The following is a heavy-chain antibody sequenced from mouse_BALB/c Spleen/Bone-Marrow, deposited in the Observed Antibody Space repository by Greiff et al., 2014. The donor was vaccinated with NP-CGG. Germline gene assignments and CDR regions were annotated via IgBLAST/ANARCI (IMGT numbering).Heavy chain of an antibody. D-gene: IGHD1-2*01. Sequence: VMLVESGPGLVAPSQSLSITCTVSGFSLTNHGVHWVRQPPGKGLEWLGVIWADGSTNYNSALMSRLSISKDNSKSQVFFKMNSLQTDDTAMYYCARITTATGAMDYWGQGTSVTVSS. CDR1: GFSLTNHG. CDR3: ARITTATGAMDY. J-gene: IGHJ4*01. CDR2: IWADGST. V-gene: IGHV2-9*02.